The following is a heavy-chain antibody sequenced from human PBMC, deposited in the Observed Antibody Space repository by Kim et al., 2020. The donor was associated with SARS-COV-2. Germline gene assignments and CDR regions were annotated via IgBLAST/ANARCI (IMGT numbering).Heavy chain of an antibody. V-gene: IGHV3-30*18. CDR2: ISYDGSNK. Sequence: WGSLRLSCAASGFTFSSYGMHWVRQAPGKGLEWVAVISYDGSNKYYADSVKGRFTITRDNSKNMLYLQMNSLRAEDTAVYYCAKGPPGDSSGQPDNRFDPWGQGTLVTVSS. J-gene: IGHJ5*02. CDR1: GFTFSSYG. CDR3: AKGPPGDSSGQPDNRFDP. D-gene: IGHD3-22*01.